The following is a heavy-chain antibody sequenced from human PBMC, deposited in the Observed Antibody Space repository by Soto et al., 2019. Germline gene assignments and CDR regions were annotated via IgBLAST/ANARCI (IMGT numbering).Heavy chain of an antibody. CDR1: GYTFTRYY. Sequence: ASVKVSCKASGYTFTRYYINWVRQAPGQGLEWMGWVSAYNGNTHYEQKLQGRVTLTTDTSTSTAYMELRSLRSDDTAVYYCARGRGYSGYDFLSWGQGTLVTVSS. CDR3: ARGRGYSGYDFLS. J-gene: IGHJ5*02. V-gene: IGHV1-18*01. D-gene: IGHD5-12*01. CDR2: VSAYNGNT.